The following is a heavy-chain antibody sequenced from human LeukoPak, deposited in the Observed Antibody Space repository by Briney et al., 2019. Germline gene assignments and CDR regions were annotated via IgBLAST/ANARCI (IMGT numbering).Heavy chain of an antibody. D-gene: IGHD6-13*01. V-gene: IGHV3-23*01. CDR1: GFTFSSYA. Sequence: ARSLRLSCAASGFTFSSYAMSWVRQAPRNGLEWVSAISSSGGSTYYADSVKGRFTISRDNSKNTLYLQMNSLRAEDTAVYYCAKDKAAGTTGPIGGYFDYWGQGTLVTVSS. CDR2: ISSSGGST. J-gene: IGHJ4*02. CDR3: AKDKAAGTTGPIGGYFDY.